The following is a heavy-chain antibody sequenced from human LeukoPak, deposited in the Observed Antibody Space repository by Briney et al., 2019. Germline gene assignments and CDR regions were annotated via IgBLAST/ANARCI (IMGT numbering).Heavy chain of an antibody. CDR1: GFTFSSYA. CDR3: AKDIITDMYYDFWSGYYFGG. Sequence: GGSLRLSCAASGFTFSSYAMSWVRQAPGEGLEWVSAISGSGGSTYYADSVKGRFTISRDNSKNTLYLQMNSLRAEDTAVYYCAKDIITDMYYDFWSGYYFGGRGQGTLVTVSS. CDR2: ISGSGGST. V-gene: IGHV3-23*01. D-gene: IGHD3-3*01. J-gene: IGHJ4*02.